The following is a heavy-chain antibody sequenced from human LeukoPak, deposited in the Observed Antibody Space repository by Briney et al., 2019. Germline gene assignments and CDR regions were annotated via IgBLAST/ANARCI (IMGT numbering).Heavy chain of an antibody. CDR2: IRFDGNGK. CDR1: GFTFGDYG. D-gene: IGHD2-15*01. V-gene: IGHV3-30*02. CDR3: ARTAHCSSGACFSAYFDF. J-gene: IGHJ4*02. Sequence: PGGSLRLSCAASGFTFGDYGMHWARQAPGKGLEWVTFIRFDGNGKYYADSVQGRFAISRDNSKNTLYLQMNSLRDEDTAVYYCARTAHCSSGACFSAYFDFWGQGTLVTVSS.